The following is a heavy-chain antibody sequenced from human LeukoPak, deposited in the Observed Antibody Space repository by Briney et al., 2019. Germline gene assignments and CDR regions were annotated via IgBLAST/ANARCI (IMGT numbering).Heavy chain of an antibody. CDR3: ARTYYYGSGSSSFDY. CDR2: TYWDDDK. Sequence: SGPTLVNPTQTLTLTCTFSGFSLSTSGVGVGWIRQPPGKALEWLTLTYWDDDKRYSPSLKSRLTITKDTSKNQVVLTMTNMDPVDTATYYCARTYYYGSGSSSFDYWGQGTLVTVSS. D-gene: IGHD3-10*01. V-gene: IGHV2-5*02. CDR1: GFSLSTSGVG. J-gene: IGHJ4*02.